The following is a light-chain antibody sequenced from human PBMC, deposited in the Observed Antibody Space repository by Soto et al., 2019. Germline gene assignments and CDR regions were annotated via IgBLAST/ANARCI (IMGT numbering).Light chain of an antibody. J-gene: IGKJ3*01. Sequence: DIQMTQSPSSLSASVGDRLTITCRASQSISNYVNWYQQKPGRAPKILIYAASGLQGGVPSRFSGSASGTDFTLTIASLQPEDFATYYCQQSYSTPFTFGPGTKVHL. CDR3: QQSYSTPFT. V-gene: IGKV1-39*01. CDR2: AAS. CDR1: QSISNY.